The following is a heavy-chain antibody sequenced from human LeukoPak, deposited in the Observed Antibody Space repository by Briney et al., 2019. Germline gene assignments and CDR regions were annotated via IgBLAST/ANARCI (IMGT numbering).Heavy chain of an antibody. J-gene: IGHJ4*02. V-gene: IGHV7-4-1*02. Sequence: ASVKVSCKASGYTFTDYYMHWVRQAPGQGLEWMGWINTNTGNPTYAQGFTGRFVFSLDTSVSTAYLQISSLKAEDTAVYYCAREGKRKTVGSPDYWGQGTLVTVSS. CDR2: INTNTGNP. D-gene: IGHD1-1*01. CDR3: AREGKRKTVGSPDY. CDR1: GYTFTDYY.